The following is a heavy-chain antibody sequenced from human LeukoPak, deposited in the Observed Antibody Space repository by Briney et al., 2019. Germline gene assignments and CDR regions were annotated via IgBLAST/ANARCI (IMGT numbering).Heavy chain of an antibody. J-gene: IGHJ4*02. V-gene: IGHV3-30-3*01. Sequence: GGSLRLSCAASGFTFSSYGVHWVRQAPGKGLEWVAVISYDGSNKYYADSVKGRFTISRDNSKNTLYLQMNSLRAEDTAVYYCAIQFGSGYLDYWGQGTLVTVSS. D-gene: IGHD2-15*01. CDR3: AIQFGSGYLDY. CDR1: GFTFSSYG. CDR2: ISYDGSNK.